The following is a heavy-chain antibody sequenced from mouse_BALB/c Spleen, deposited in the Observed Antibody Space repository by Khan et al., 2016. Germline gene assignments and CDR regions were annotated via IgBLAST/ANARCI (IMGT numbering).Heavy chain of an antibody. CDR1: GFSLSRYS. CDR2: IWGGGST. D-gene: IGHD2-3*01. CDR3: TRNDGYYGAMDY. J-gene: IGHJ4*01. V-gene: IGHV2-6-4*01. Sequence: VELVESGPGLVAPSQSLSITCTVSGFSLSRYSVHWVRQPPGKGLEWLGMIWGGGSTDSNSALKSRLSISKDNSKSQVVLKVNSLQTDDTALYYCTRNDGYYGAMDYWGQGTSVTVSS.